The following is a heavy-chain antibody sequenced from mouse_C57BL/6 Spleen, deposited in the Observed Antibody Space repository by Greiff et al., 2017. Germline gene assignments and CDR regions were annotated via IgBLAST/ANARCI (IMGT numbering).Heavy chain of an antibody. CDR3: ARDNYGSSYDWYFDV. Sequence: EVKLVESGGGLVKPGGSLKLSCAASGFTFSSYAMSWVRQTPEKRLERVATISDGGSYTYYPDNVKGRFTISRDNAKNNLYLQMSHLKSEDTAMYYCARDNYGSSYDWYFDVWGTGTTVTVSS. V-gene: IGHV5-4*01. CDR1: GFTFSSYA. CDR2: ISDGGSYT. D-gene: IGHD1-1*01. J-gene: IGHJ1*03.